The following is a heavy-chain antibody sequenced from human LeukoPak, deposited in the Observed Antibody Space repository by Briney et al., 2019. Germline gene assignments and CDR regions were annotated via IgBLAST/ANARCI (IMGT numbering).Heavy chain of an antibody. V-gene: IGHV1-18*01. CDR2: ISAYNGNT. CDR3: ARDLGSGTTTHFDY. Sequence: ASVKVSCKASGYTFTGYGISWVRQAPGQGLEWMGWISAYNGNTNYAQKLQGRVTMTTDTSTSTAYMELRSLRSDDTAVYYCARDLGSGTTTHFDYWGQGTLVTVSS. CDR1: GYTFTGYG. D-gene: IGHD1-7*01. J-gene: IGHJ4*02.